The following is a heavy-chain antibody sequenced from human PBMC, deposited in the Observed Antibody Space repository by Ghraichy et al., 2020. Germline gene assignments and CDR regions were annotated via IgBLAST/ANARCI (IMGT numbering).Heavy chain of an antibody. CDR2: IYHSGST. CDR1: GGSISSSNW. J-gene: IGHJ4*02. Sequence: ESLNISCAVSGGSISSSNWWSWVRQPPGKGLEWIGEIYHSGSTNYNPSLKSRVTISVDKSKNQFSLKLSSVTAADTAVYYCARGPTTLIYFDYWGQGTLVTVSS. V-gene: IGHV4-4*02. D-gene: IGHD3-16*01. CDR3: ARGPTTLIYFDY.